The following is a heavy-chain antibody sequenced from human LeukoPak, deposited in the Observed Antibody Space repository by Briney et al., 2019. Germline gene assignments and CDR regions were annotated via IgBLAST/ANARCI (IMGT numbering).Heavy chain of an antibody. V-gene: IGHV4-39*07. Sequence: SETLSLTCTVSGGSISSSSYYWGWIRQPPGKGLEWIGSIYYSGSTYYNPSLKSRVTISVDTSKNQFSLKLSSVTAADTAVYYCARDPWEYYGDREDYFDYWGQGTLVTVSS. D-gene: IGHD4-17*01. CDR1: GGSISSSSYY. J-gene: IGHJ4*02. CDR2: IYYSGST. CDR3: ARDPWEYYGDREDYFDY.